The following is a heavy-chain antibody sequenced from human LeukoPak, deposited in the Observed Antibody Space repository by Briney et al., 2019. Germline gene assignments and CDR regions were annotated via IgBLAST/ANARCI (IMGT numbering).Heavy chain of an antibody. CDR1: GGSISSTISSSTYY. CDR2: IYYSGSA. D-gene: IGHD5-12*01. V-gene: IGHV4-39*07. J-gene: IGHJ4*02. Sequence: SETLSLTCTVSGGSISSTISSSTYYWGWSRQPPGKGLEWIGSIYYSGSAYYNPSLKSRVTIFVDTSKNQFSLKLSSVTAADTAVYYCAREDFSGYGQFAYWGQGTLVTVSS. CDR3: AREDFSGYGQFAY.